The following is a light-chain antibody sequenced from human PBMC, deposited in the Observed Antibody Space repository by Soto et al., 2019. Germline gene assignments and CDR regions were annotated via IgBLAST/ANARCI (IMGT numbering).Light chain of an antibody. CDR1: QSFRGL. CDR3: QQRHMWPIT. J-gene: IGKJ5*01. CDR2: DAY. Sequence: VLTQSPVTLSLSPGERATLSCRASQSFRGLLAWYQQKPGQAPRLLIYDAYNRATGIPPRFSGSGSGTDFTLTISSLEPKDSAVYYCQQRHMWPITFGQGTRLEIK. V-gene: IGKV3-11*01.